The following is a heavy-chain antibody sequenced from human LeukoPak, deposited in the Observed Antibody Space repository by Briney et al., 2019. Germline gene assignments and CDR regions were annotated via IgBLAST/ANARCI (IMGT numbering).Heavy chain of an antibody. J-gene: IGHJ4*02. D-gene: IGHD6-13*01. V-gene: IGHV3-23*01. Sequence: GESLKISCAASGFTFSSYAMSWVRQAPGKGLEWVSAISGSGGSTYYADSVKGRFTISRDNSKNTLYLQMNSLRAEDTAVYYCAKDPSPYSSSWSTFDYWGQGTLVTVSS. CDR3: AKDPSPYSSSWSTFDY. CDR2: ISGSGGST. CDR1: GFTFSSYA.